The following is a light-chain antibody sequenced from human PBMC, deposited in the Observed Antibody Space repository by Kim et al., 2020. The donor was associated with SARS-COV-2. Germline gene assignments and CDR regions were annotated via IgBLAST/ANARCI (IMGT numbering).Light chain of an antibody. CDR3: SSYTTIRTWV. V-gene: IGLV2-14*03. CDR1: REYVGANKY. CDR2: DVN. J-gene: IGLJ3*02. Sequence: GQSITISCTGTREYVGANKYVSWYQQHPDKAPKLMIYDVNTRPSGVSNRFSGSKSGNTASLTISGLQAEDEADYYCSSYTTIRTWVFGGGTQLTVL.